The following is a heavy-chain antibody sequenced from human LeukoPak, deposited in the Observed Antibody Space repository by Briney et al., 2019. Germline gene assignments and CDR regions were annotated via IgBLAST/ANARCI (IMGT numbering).Heavy chain of an antibody. J-gene: IGHJ6*03. CDR3: ARGARRSKDAWFGDLLHYYYIYYMDV. CDR1: GGSISSSSYY. V-gene: IGHV4-39*07. D-gene: IGHD3-10*01. CDR2: IYYSGSA. Sequence: SETLSLTCSVSGGSISSSSYYWGWIRQPPGKGLEWIGSIYYSGSAYYNPSLKSRVTISVDTSKHQFSLKLTSVTAADTAVYFCARGARRSKDAWFGDLLHYYYIYYMDVWGTGTTVTVSS.